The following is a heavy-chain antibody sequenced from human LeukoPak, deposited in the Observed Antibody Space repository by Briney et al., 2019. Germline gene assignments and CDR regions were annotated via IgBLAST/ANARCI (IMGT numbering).Heavy chain of an antibody. CDR2: SYYSGST. CDR3: ARDPGGSGNY. J-gene: IGHJ4*02. V-gene: IGHV4-59*01. Sequence: KPSETLPLTCTVSGGCISSYYWSWIRQPPGKGLEWSGYSYYSGSTNYNPSLNSRVTISVDTSKNQFALKLSSVTDADTDVYYCARDPGGSGNYWGQGTLVTVSS. CDR1: GGCISSYY. D-gene: IGHD3-10*01.